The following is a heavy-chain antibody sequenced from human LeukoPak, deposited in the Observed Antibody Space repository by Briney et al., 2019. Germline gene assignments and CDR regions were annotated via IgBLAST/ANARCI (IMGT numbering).Heavy chain of an antibody. V-gene: IGHV3-30*18. CDR2: IIYDGSNK. Sequence: GGSLRLSCAASGFTFSIYGMHWVRQAPGKGLEWVAAIIYDGSNKYYADSVKGRFTISRDNSKNTLDLQMSSLRAEDTAVYYCAKDPSYTAAGIVYWGQGTLVTVSS. CDR3: AKDPSYTAAGIVY. D-gene: IGHD6-13*01. J-gene: IGHJ4*02. CDR1: GFTFSIYG.